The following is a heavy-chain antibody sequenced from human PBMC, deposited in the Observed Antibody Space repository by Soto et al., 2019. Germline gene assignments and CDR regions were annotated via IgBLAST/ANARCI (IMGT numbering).Heavy chain of an antibody. CDR1: GFIFINYE. Sequence: EVQLVESGGALIQPGGSLRLSCAVSGFIFINYEMNWVRQAPGKGLEWISSISGSGNTIFYADSVKGRFTISRDNAKNSLYLQMNSLKAEDTAVYYCARGRGLFGDYWGQGTLVSVSS. V-gene: IGHV3-48*03. D-gene: IGHD3-16*01. CDR2: ISGSGNTI. CDR3: ARGRGLFGDY. J-gene: IGHJ4*02.